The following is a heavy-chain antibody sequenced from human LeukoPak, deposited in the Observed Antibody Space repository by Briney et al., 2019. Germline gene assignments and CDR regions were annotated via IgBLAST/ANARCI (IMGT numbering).Heavy chain of an antibody. Sequence: SVKVSCKASGGTFSSYAISWVRQAPGQGLEWMGGIIPIFGTANYAQKFQGRVTITADESTSTAYMELSSLRSEDTAVYYCARDGEYQLLGWFDPWGQGTLVTVSS. D-gene: IGHD2-2*01. V-gene: IGHV1-69*01. CDR1: GGTFSSYA. J-gene: IGHJ5*02. CDR3: ARDGEYQLLGWFDP. CDR2: IIPIFGTA.